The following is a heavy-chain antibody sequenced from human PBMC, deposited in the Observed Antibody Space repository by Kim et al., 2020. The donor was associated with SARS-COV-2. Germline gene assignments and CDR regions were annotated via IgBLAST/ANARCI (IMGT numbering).Heavy chain of an antibody. CDR2: T. J-gene: IGHJ4*02. D-gene: IGHD6-19*01. Sequence: TKYSQKVRGRVTIPRDTTASTAYMELSSLRSEDTAVYYCAGGSGWAFDYWGQGTLVTVAS. V-gene: IGHV1-3*01. CDR3: AGGSGWAFDY.